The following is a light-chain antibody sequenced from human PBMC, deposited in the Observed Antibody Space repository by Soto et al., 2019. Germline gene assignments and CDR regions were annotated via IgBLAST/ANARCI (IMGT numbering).Light chain of an antibody. Sequence: QSALTQPASVSGSLGQSITISCTGTSSDIGVYNFVAWYQQYPGKVPTLLIYVVTNRPSGISNRFSGSKSGNTASLTISGLQPEDEGDYYCSSYTRAGPVVFGGGTQLTVL. V-gene: IGLV2-14*03. CDR1: SSDIGVYNF. CDR3: SSYTRAGPVV. J-gene: IGLJ2*01. CDR2: VVT.